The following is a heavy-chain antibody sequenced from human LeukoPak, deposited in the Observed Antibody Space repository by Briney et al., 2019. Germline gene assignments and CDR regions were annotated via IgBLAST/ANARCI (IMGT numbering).Heavy chain of an antibody. CDR3: ARDGNSCSGGSCFHYGMDV. CDR2: ISSSSSYI. D-gene: IGHD2-15*01. J-gene: IGHJ6*02. V-gene: IGHV3-21*01. CDR1: GFTFSDHF. Sequence: GGSLRLSCAASGFTFSDHFMDWVRQAPGKGLEWVSSISSSSSYIYYADSVKGRFTISRDNAKNSLYLQMNSLRAEDTAVYYCARDGNSCSGGSCFHYGMDVWGQGTTVTVSS.